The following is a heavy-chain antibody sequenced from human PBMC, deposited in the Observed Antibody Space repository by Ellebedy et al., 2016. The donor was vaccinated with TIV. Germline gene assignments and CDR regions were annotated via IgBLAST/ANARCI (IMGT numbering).Heavy chain of an antibody. CDR1: GFSFRSYW. V-gene: IGHV3-7*04. J-gene: IGHJ3*01. CDR2: INQDGSEK. CDR3: ATDGSYGDYRSPTHAFVF. Sequence: GESLKISCVGSGFSFRSYWMSWVRQAPGKGLEWVANINQDGSEKFYGDSVKGRFTISRDNAKNSLYLQVSSLRVEDTAVFYCATDGSYGDYRSPTHAFVFWGQGTTVTVSS. D-gene: IGHD4-17*01.